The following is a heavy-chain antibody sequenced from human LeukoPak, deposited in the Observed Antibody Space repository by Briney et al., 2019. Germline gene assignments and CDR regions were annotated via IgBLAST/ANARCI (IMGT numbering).Heavy chain of an antibody. D-gene: IGHD3-22*01. V-gene: IGHV1-2*02. CDR3: ARAVRGYYDSSGPFDY. CDR2: INPNSGGT. J-gene: IGHJ4*02. CDR1: GYTFTSYG. Sequence: ASVKVSCKASGYTFTSYGISWVRQAPGQGLEWMGWINPNSGGTNYAQKFQGRVTMTRDTSISTAYMELSRLRSDDTAVYYCARAVRGYYDSSGPFDYWGQGTLVTVSS.